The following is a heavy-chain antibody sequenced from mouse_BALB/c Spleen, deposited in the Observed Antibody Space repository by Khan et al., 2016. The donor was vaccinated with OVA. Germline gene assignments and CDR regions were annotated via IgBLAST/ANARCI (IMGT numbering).Heavy chain of an antibody. CDR2: IWSDGST. CDR3: ARWFDGYSSLYAMDY. CDR1: GFSLTSYG. Sequence: VQLQESGPGLVAPSQSLSITCTVSGFSLTSYGIHWVRQPPGKGLEWLVVIWSDGSTNYNSVLKSRLSISKDTSKSQVFLKMNSLHTDDTAIYYCARWFDGYSSLYAMDYWGQGTSVTVSS. V-gene: IGHV2-6*02. J-gene: IGHJ4*01. D-gene: IGHD2-3*01.